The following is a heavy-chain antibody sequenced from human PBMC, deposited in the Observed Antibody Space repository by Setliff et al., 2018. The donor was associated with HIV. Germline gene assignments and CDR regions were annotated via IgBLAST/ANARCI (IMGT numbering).Heavy chain of an antibody. V-gene: IGHV3-7*01. CDR3: ARDAAAPAAIEGAFDI. CDR2: IKKDGSEK. CDR1: GLTFSSYW. J-gene: IGHJ3*02. D-gene: IGHD2-2*02. Sequence: GGSLRLSCAASGLTFSSYWMSWVRQAPGKGLEWMANIKKDGSEKYYVDSVKGRFTISRDNSKNTLYLQLNSLRAEDTAVYYCARDAAAPAAIEGAFDIWGQGTMVTVSS.